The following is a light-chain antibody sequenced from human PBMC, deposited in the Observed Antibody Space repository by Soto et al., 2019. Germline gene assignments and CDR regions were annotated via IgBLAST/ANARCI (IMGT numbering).Light chain of an antibody. Sequence: DIVLTQSPGTLSSSPGERATLSCRASQSVSSNLAWYQQKPGQAPRLLIYGASTRATGIPARFSGSGSGTEFTLTISSLQSEDFAVYYCQQYNNWPWGTFGQGTRLEIK. CDR2: GAS. CDR3: QQYNNWPWGT. CDR1: QSVSSN. V-gene: IGKV3-15*01. J-gene: IGKJ5*01.